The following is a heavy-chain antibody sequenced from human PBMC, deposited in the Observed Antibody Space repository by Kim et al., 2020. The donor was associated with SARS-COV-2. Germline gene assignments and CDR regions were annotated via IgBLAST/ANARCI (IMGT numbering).Heavy chain of an antibody. Sequence: SETLSLTCTVSGGSISSGGYYWSWIRQHPGKGLEWIGYIYYSGSTYYNPSLKSRVTISVDTSKNQFSLKLSSVTAADTAVYYCASAGGYYDSSGGALGAFDIWGQGTMVTVSS. CDR1: GGSISSGGYY. J-gene: IGHJ3*02. CDR3: ASAGGYYDSSGGALGAFDI. V-gene: IGHV4-31*03. CDR2: IYYSGST. D-gene: IGHD3-22*01.